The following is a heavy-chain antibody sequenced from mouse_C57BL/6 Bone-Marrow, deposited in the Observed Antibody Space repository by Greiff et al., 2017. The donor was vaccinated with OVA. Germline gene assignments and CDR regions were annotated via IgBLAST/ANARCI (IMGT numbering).Heavy chain of an antibody. D-gene: IGHD1-1*01. CDR2: IYPRSGNT. J-gene: IGHJ3*01. CDR3: ARGGSSRVPLAY. V-gene: IGHV1-81*01. Sequence: VQLQQSGAELARPGASVKLSCKASGYTFTSYGISWVKQRTGQGLEWIGEIYPRSGNTYYNEKFKGKATLTADKSSSTAYMELRSLTSEDSAVYFCARGGSSRVPLAYWGQGTLVTVSA. CDR1: GYTFTSYG.